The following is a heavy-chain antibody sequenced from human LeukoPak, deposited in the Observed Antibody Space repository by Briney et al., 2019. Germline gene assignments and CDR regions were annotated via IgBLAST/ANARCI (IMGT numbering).Heavy chain of an antibody. J-gene: IGHJ4*02. V-gene: IGHV4-39*07. Sequence: SETLSLTCTVSGGSISSSSYYWGWIRQPPGKGLEWIGSIYYSGSTYYNPSPKSRVTISIDRSKNQFSLKLSSVTAADTAVYYCARGGYDFWSGIFDYWGQGTLVTVSS. CDR1: GGSISSSSYY. CDR3: ARGGYDFWSGIFDY. CDR2: IYYSGST. D-gene: IGHD3-3*01.